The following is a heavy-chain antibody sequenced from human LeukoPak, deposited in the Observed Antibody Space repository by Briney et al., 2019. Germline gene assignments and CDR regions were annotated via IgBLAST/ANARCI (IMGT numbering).Heavy chain of an antibody. J-gene: IGHJ4*02. D-gene: IGHD5-24*01. CDR3: VRHISTNTGYFDS. CDR2: VYYDGTS. Sequence: SETLSLTCTVSGGSINSHSYYWGWIRQPPGKGLEWIGSVYYDGTSYSNPSLKTRVGVFVDTSRDQFSQDLDFVTAADTALYYCVRHISTNTGYFDSCGQGTLVSVSS. CDR1: GGSINSHSYY. V-gene: IGHV4-39*01.